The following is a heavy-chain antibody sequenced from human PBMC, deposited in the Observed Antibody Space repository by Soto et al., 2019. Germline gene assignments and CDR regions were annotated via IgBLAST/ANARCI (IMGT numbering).Heavy chain of an antibody. CDR2: INSDGSTT. J-gene: IGHJ4*02. Sequence: EVQLVESGGGLVQPGGSLRLSCTASGFTFSSYWMHWVRQAPGKGLVWVSRINSDGSTTINADSVKGRFTISRDNAKDTLYLQMNSLRAEDTAVYYCARAIISPVVIDYWGQGTLVAVSS. V-gene: IGHV3-74*01. D-gene: IGHD3-10*01. CDR1: GFTFSSYW. CDR3: ARAIISPVVIDY.